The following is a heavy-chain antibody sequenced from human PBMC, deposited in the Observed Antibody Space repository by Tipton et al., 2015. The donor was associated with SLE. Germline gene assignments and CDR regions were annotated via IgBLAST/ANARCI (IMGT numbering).Heavy chain of an antibody. CDR2: VFRSGTS. D-gene: IGHD5-12*01. CDR1: GYSISSGHL. CDR3: ARRAQSGYDSSFRR. Sequence: TLSLTCTVSGYSISSGHLWGWIRQAPGKGLEWIASVFRSGTSHYNPSLKRRVTISGDTSKNQFSLKVSSVTAADTAVYYCARRAQSGYDSSFRRWGQGTLVTVSS. J-gene: IGHJ1*01. V-gene: IGHV4-38-2*02.